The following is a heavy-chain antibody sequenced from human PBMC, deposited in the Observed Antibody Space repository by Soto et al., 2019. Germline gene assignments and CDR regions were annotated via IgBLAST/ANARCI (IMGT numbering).Heavy chain of an antibody. CDR3: ARAQEGRYYYYYGMGV. CDR1: GGSISSYY. CDR2: IYYSGST. J-gene: IGHJ6*02. V-gene: IGHV4-59*01. Sequence: PSETLSLTCTVSGGSISSYYWSWIRQPPGKGLEWIGYIYYSGSTNYNPSLKSRVTISVDTSKNQFSLKLSSVTAADTAVYYCARAQEGRYYYYYGMGVWGQGTTVTVSS.